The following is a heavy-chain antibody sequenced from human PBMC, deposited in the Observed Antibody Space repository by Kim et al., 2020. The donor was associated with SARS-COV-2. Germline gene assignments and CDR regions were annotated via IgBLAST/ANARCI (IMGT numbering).Heavy chain of an antibody. Sequence: GGSLRLSCVASGFTFSGYVMHWVRQAPGKGLEWVAFIWSDGTQKYYADSVKGRFTISRDNSKNTVYLQMNSLRADDTAVYYCAREGGAMVRGVSGNDAFDIWGQGTMVTVSS. CDR2: IWSDGTQK. D-gene: IGHD3-10*01. CDR3: AREGGAMVRGVSGNDAFDI. CDR1: GFTFSGYV. J-gene: IGHJ3*02. V-gene: IGHV3-30-3*01.